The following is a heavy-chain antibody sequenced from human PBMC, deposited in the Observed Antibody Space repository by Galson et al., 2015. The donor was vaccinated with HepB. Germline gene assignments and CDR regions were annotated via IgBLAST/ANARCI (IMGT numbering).Heavy chain of an antibody. J-gene: IGHJ4*02. D-gene: IGHD2-2*02. V-gene: IGHV3-23*01. Sequence: SLRLSCAASGFTFSSYAMSWVRQAPGKGLEWVSAISGSGGSTYYADSVKGRFTISRDNSKNTLYLQMNSLRAEDTAVYYCAKGGGGVVVPAAIQDYWGQGTLVTVSS. CDR2: ISGSGGST. CDR1: GFTFSSYA. CDR3: AKGGGGVVVPAAIQDY.